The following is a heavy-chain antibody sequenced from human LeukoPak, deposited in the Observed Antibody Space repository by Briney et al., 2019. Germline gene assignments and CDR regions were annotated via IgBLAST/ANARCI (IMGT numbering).Heavy chain of an antibody. D-gene: IGHD6-19*01. Sequence: SGTLSLTCTVSGGSVSSGSYCWSWIRQPPGKGVEWIGYICYSGSTNYNPSLKSRVTISVDTSKNQFSLKRSSVTAADTAVYYCARLKEQWPDYWGKGTLVTVAS. CDR2: ICYSGST. CDR1: GGSVSSGSYC. V-gene: IGHV4-61*01. J-gene: IGHJ4*02. CDR3: ARLKEQWPDY.